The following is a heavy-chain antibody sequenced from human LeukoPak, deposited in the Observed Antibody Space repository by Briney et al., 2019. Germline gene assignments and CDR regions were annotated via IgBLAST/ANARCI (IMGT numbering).Heavy chain of an antibody. D-gene: IGHD4-17*01. V-gene: IGHV4-59*01. J-gene: IGHJ3*02. CDR1: GDSIGSYY. CDR2: IYYSGST. CDR3: ARDRQATTAYDAFDI. Sequence: SETLSLTCTVSGDSIGSYYWSWIRQPPGKGLEWIGYIYYSGSTKYNPSLKSRVTISVDTSKNQFSLKLSSVTAADTAVYYCARDRQATTAYDAFDIWGRGTMVTVSS.